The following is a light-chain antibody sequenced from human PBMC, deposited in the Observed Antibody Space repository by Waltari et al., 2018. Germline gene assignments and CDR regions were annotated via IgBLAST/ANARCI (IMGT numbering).Light chain of an antibody. CDR3: QHYYSPPWT. V-gene: IGKV4-1*01. CDR2: WAS. CDR1: QSVLYNSNNKNY. Sequence: DIVMTQSLDSLAVSLGERATINCKSSQSVLYNSNNKNYFAWCQQKPGQPPKLLIYWASTRESGVPDRFSGSVSGTDFTLTISSLQAEDVAVYYCQHYYSPPWTFGQGTKVEIK. J-gene: IGKJ1*01.